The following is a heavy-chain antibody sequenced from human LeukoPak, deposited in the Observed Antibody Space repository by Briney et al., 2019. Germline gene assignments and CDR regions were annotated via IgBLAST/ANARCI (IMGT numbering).Heavy chain of an antibody. V-gene: IGHV3-7*02. J-gene: IGHJ4*02. D-gene: IGHD3-9*01. CDR3: ASSTPYDILTGYLFDY. CDR1: GFTFSSYW. CDR2: IKQDGSQK. Sequence: PGGSLRLSCAASGFTFSSYWMTWVRQAPGKGLEWVANIKQDGSQKYYVDFVKGRFTISRDNAKNSLYLQMNSLRAEDTAVYYCASSTPYDILTGYLFDYWGREPWSPSPQ.